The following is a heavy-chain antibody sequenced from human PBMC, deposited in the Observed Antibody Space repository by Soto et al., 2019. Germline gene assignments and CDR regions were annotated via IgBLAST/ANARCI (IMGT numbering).Heavy chain of an antibody. D-gene: IGHD3-22*01. J-gene: IGHJ4*02. CDR2: ISNSGST. Sequence: TSETLSLTCTVSGDSISRGAYYWTWIRQHPVKGLEWIGYISNSGSTNYNPSLKSRVTISVDKSKNQFSLKLSSVTAADTAVYYCARVKELYYYDSSGYYYFDYWGQGTLVTVSS. CDR1: GDSISRGAYY. V-gene: IGHV4-31*03. CDR3: ARVKELYYYDSSGYYYFDY.